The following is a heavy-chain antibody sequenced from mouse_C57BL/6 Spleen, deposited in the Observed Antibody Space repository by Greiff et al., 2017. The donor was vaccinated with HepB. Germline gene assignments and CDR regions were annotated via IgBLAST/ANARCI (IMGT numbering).Heavy chain of an antibody. D-gene: IGHD2-5*01. J-gene: IGHJ4*01. CDR2: IYPGGGDT. V-gene: IGHV1-63*01. Sequence: VQLQQSGAELVRPGTSVKMSCKASGYTITNYWIGWAKQRPGHGLEWIGEIYPGGGDTNYNEKFKGKATLTADKSSSTAYMQFSSLTSEDSAIYYCARKGAYYSNFYAMDYWGQGTSVTVSS. CDR1: GYTITNYW. CDR3: ARKGAYYSNFYAMDY.